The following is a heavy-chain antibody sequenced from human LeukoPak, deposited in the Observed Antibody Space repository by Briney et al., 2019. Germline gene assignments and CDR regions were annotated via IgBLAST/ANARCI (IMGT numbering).Heavy chain of an antibody. D-gene: IGHD3-3*01. CDR1: GGSISSYY. J-gene: IGHJ6*03. CDR2: INDSGSI. V-gene: IGHV4-59*01. Sequence: PSETLSLTCTVSGGSISSYYWSWIRQSPGKGLEWIGYINDSGSINYNPSLKSRVAISVDPSKNQFSLNLSSVIAADTAVYYCASGGYGDTWYHRFLGYYMDVWGKGTTVTISS. CDR3: ASGGYGDTWYHRFLGYYMDV.